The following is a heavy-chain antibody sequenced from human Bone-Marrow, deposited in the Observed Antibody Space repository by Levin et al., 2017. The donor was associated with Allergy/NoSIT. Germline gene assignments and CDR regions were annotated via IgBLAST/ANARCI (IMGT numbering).Heavy chain of an antibody. CDR1: GFRFSDYG. CDR2: ISTDGRSQ. V-gene: IGHV3-30*18. J-gene: IGHJ4*02. D-gene: IGHD6-19*01. Sequence: LSLTCAASGFRFSDYGMQWVRQAPGKGPEWVAVISTDGRSQYYAASVKGRFTISRDNSQNTVSLQMDSLRVEDTAVYYCAKEFAAGYSSGWPTDYWGQGTPVTVSS. CDR3: AKEFAAGYSSGWPTDY.